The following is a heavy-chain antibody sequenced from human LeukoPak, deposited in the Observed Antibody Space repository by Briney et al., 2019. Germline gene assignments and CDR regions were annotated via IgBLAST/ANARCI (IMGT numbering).Heavy chain of an antibody. CDR2: ISGSGGST. Sequence: GGSLRLSCAASGFTFSSYATSWVRQAPGKGLERVSAISGSGGSTYYADSVKGRFTISRDNSKNTLYLQMNSLRAEDTAVYYCANNPAYYYDSSGYHPFDYWGQGTLVTVSS. V-gene: IGHV3-23*01. CDR1: GFTFSSYA. CDR3: ANNPAYYYDSSGYHPFDY. J-gene: IGHJ4*02. D-gene: IGHD3-22*01.